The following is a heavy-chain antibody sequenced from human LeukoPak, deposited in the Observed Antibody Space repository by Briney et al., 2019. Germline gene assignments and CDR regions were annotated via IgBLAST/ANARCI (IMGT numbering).Heavy chain of an antibody. V-gene: IGHV4-31*03. J-gene: IGHJ5*02. CDR1: GGSISSGGYY. CDR3: ARSSAADNWFDP. Sequence: SETLSLTCTVSGGSISSGGYYWSWIRQHPGKGLEWIGYIYYSGSTYYNPSLKGRVTISVDTSKNQFSLKLSSVTAADTAVYYCARSSAADNWFDPWGQGTLVTVSS. D-gene: IGHD6-13*01. CDR2: IYYSGST.